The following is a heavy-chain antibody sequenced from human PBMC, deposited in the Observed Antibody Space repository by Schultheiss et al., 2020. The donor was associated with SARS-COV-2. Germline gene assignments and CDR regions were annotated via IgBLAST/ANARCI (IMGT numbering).Heavy chain of an antibody. Sequence: SETLSLTCAVSGGSISSSNWWSWVRQPPGKGLEWIGEIYHSGSTNYNPSLKSRVTISVDKSKNQFSLKLSSVTAADTAVYYCARGRGTTIFGVAYYGMDVWGQGTTVTVSS. CDR2: IYHSGST. CDR3: ARGRGTTIFGVAYYGMDV. V-gene: IGHV4-4*02. J-gene: IGHJ6*02. CDR1: GGSISSSNW. D-gene: IGHD3-3*01.